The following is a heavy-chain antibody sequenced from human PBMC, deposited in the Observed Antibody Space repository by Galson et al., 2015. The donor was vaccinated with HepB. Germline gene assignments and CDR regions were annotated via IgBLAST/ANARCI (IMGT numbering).Heavy chain of an antibody. D-gene: IGHD5-12*01. CDR2: TYYRSKWYN. CDR1: GDSVSSNSAA. CDR3: ARSPATRGRPPGRDYYYYGMDV. J-gene: IGHJ6*02. Sequence: CAISGDSVSSNSAAWNWIRQSPSRGLEWLGRTYYRSKWYNDYAVSVKSRITINPDTSKNQFSLQLNSVTPEDTAVYYCARSPATRGRPPGRDYYYYGMDVWGQGTTVTVSS. V-gene: IGHV6-1*01.